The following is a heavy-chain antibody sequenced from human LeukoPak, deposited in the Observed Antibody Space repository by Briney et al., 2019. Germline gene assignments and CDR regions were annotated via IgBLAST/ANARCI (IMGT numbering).Heavy chain of an antibody. CDR3: ARESATPGGAYYYYMDV. CDR1: GFTFSSYS. J-gene: IGHJ6*03. CDR2: ISSSSSYI. D-gene: IGHD3-16*01. Sequence: GRSLRLSCAASGFTFSSYSMNSVPEAPGKGLEWVSSISSSSSYIYYADSVKGRFTISRDNAKNSLYLQMNSLRAEDTAVYYCARESATPGGAYYYYMDVWGKGTTVTVSS. V-gene: IGHV3-21*01.